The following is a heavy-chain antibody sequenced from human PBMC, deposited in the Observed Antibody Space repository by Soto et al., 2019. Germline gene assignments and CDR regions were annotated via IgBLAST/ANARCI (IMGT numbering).Heavy chain of an antibody. Sequence: GASVKVSCKASGFTFTSSSVQWGRRARGQRLECIGWIVVGSGNTNYAQKFQERVTITRDMSTSAAYMELSSLRSEDTAVYYCAARGALYYYDSSGYWDDAFDIWGQGTMVTVSS. D-gene: IGHD3-22*01. CDR3: AARGALYYYDSSGYWDDAFDI. CDR2: IVVGSGNT. CDR1: GFTFTSSS. V-gene: IGHV1-58*01. J-gene: IGHJ3*02.